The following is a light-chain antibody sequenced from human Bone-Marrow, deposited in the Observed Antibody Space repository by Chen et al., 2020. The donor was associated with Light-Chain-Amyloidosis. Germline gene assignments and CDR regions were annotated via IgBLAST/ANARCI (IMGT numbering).Light chain of an antibody. CDR3: MQGLQTPPT. Sequence: DIVMTQSPLSLPVIPGEPASIACRSSQSLLYSTGHNYLDWYLQKPGQSPQLLIYLGSYRASRVPDRGSGSRSGTDFTLRISRVEADYVGVNYCMQGLQTPPTFGGGTEVEIK. CDR1: QSLLYSTGHNY. V-gene: IGKV2-28*01. CDR2: LGS. J-gene: IGKJ4*01.